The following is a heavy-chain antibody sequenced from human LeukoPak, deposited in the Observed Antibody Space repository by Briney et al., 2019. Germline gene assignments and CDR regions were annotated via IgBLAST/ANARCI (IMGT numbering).Heavy chain of an antibody. CDR2: IYTSGST. CDR3: ARGPYCGGDCYSHEYFQH. D-gene: IGHD2-21*02. Sequence: PSQTLSLTCTVSGGSISSGSYYWSWIRQPAGKGLEWIGRIYTSGSTNYNPSLKSRVTISVDTFKNQFSLKLSSVTAADTAVYYCARGPYCGGDCYSHEYFQHWGQGTLVTVSS. V-gene: IGHV4-61*02. J-gene: IGHJ1*01. CDR1: GGSISSGSYY.